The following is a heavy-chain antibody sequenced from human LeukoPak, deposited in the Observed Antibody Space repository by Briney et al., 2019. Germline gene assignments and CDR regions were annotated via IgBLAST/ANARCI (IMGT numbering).Heavy chain of an antibody. D-gene: IGHD4-17*01. V-gene: IGHV3-64D*06. CDR2: ISSSGGST. Sequence: GGSLRLSCSASGFSFSTYPMHWVRQAPGKGLQYVSAISSSGGSTYYADSVKGRFTISRDNSKNTLYLQMNSLRPEDTAVYYCVKRGRYGDYAYDYWGQGTLLTVSS. CDR3: VKRGRYGDYAYDY. CDR1: GFSFSTYP. J-gene: IGHJ4*02.